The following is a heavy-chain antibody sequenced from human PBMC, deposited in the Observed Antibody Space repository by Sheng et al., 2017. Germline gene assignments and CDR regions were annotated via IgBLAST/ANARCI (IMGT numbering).Heavy chain of an antibody. CDR1: GGSISSSSYY. J-gene: IGHJ3*02. CDR2: IYYSGST. D-gene: IGHD3-22*01. CDR3: ARAPSSGYYFDAFDI. V-gene: IGHV4-39*06. Sequence: RLQLQESGPGLVKPSETLSLTCTVSGGSISSSSYYWGWIRQPPGKGLEWIGSIYYSGSTYYNPSLKSRVTISVDTSKNQFSLKLSSVTAADTAVYYCARAPSSGYYFDAFDIWGQGTMVTVSS.